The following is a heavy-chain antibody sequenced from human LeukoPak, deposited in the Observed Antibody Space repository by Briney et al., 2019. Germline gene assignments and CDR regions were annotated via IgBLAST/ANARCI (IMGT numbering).Heavy chain of an antibody. J-gene: IGHJ4*02. Sequence: SVKVSCKASGGTFSSDAISSVRQTPAQGLEWMGGIIPIFGTANSAQKFQGRVTITTAESTSTAYMELSSLRSEDTAVYYCASDPVVATGYFDYWGQGTLVTVSS. CDR2: IIPIFGTA. CDR1: GGTFSSDA. V-gene: IGHV1-69*05. D-gene: IGHD5-12*01. CDR3: ASDPVVATGYFDY.